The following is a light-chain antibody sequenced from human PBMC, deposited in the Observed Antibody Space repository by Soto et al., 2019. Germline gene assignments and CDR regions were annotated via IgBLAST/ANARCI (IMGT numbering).Light chain of an antibody. CDR1: QSISSY. Sequence: DIQMTQSPSSLSASVGDRVTITCRASQSISSYLNWYQQKPGKAPKLLIYAASSLQSGVPSRFSGSGSGTDFTLTISSLQPDDFATYDCQQSYSTPPWTFGQGTKLEIK. CDR3: QQSYSTPPWT. CDR2: AAS. V-gene: IGKV1-39*01. J-gene: IGKJ2*02.